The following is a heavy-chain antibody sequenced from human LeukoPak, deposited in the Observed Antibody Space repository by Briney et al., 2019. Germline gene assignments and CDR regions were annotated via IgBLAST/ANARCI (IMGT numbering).Heavy chain of an antibody. J-gene: IGHJ4*02. CDR2: ISSSSSTI. CDR1: GFTFSSYS. Sequence: GGSLRLSCAASGFTFSSYSMNWVRQAPGKWLEWVSYISSSSSTIYYADSVKGRFTISRDNAKNSLYLQMNSLRAEDTAVYYCARDPNWGYSSSSWYFDYWGQGTLVTVSS. D-gene: IGHD6-6*01. V-gene: IGHV3-48*01. CDR3: ARDPNWGYSSSSWYFDY.